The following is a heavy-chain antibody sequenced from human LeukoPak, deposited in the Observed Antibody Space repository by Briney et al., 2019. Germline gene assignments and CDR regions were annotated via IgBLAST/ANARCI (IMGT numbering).Heavy chain of an antibody. D-gene: IGHD2-2*01. CDR1: GGSFSGYY. V-gene: IGHV4-34*01. Sequence: PSETLSLTCAVYGGSFSGYYWSWIRQPPGRGLEWIGEINHSGSTNYNPSLKSRVTISVDTSKNQFSLKLSSVTAADTAVYYCARIAGDTIVVVPAAMGAFDIWGQGTMVTVSS. CDR2: INHSGST. CDR3: ARIAGDTIVVVPAAMGAFDI. J-gene: IGHJ3*02.